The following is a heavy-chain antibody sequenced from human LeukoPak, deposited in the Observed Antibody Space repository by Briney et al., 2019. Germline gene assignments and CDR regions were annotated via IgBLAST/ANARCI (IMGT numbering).Heavy chain of an antibody. V-gene: IGHV1-2*02. Sequence: ASVKVSCKPSGYTFTGYYMHSVRQAPGQGLEWMGWINTNSGSTNYAQKFQGRVTMTRDTSISTAYMELSRLRSDDTAVYYCARGWELLGEGWFDPWGQGTLVTVSS. CDR1: GYTFTGYY. D-gene: IGHD1-26*01. J-gene: IGHJ5*02. CDR3: ARGWELLGEGWFDP. CDR2: INTNSGST.